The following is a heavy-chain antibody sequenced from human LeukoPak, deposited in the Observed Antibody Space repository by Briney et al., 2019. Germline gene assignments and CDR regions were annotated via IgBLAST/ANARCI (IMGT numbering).Heavy chain of an antibody. V-gene: IGHV4-4*07. Sequence: SETLSLTCTVSGGSISSYYWSWIRQPPGKGLEWIGRIYTSGSTNYNPSLKSRVTMSVDTSKNQFSLKLSSVTAADTAVYYCARDLHVHYDFWSGYSDAFDIWGQGTMVTVSS. CDR3: ARDLHVHYDFWSGYSDAFDI. D-gene: IGHD3-3*01. J-gene: IGHJ3*02. CDR2: IYTSGST. CDR1: GGSISSYY.